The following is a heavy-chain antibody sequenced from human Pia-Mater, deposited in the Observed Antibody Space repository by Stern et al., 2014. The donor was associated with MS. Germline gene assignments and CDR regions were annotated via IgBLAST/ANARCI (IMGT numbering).Heavy chain of an antibody. D-gene: IGHD3-10*01. CDR2: IRQDGSER. CDR3: VREYGSYWY. J-gene: IGHJ4*02. CDR1: GFTFRSYW. Sequence: EVQLVESGGGLVQPGGSLRLSCEASGFTFRSYWMSWVRQAPGKGLEWVANIRQDGSERYYVDSVKGRFIISRDNANNSLSLQMNSLRVEDTAIYYCVREYGSYWYWGQGTLVTVAS. V-gene: IGHV3-7*01.